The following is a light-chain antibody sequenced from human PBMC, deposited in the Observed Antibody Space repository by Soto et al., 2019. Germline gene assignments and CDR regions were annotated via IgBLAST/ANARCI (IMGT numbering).Light chain of an antibody. V-gene: IGLV4-69*01. Sequence: QPVLTQSPSASASLGASVKLTCTLSSGHSSYAITWHQQQPEKGPQFLMKVNSDGSHTKRDGIPDRFSGSSSGAERYLTISSLQSDDEADYYCQTWGSGIHVFGAGTKLTVL. J-gene: IGLJ1*01. CDR2: VNSDGSH. CDR3: QTWGSGIHV. CDR1: SGHSSYA.